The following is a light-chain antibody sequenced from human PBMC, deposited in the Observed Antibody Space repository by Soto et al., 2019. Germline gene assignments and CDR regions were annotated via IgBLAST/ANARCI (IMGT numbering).Light chain of an antibody. CDR2: DIY. Sequence: EIVLTQSPATLSLSPGERATLSCRASQSVSRHLAWYQQRPGQAPRRLIYDIYYRDSGIPGRFSGSGSGTVFTLTLSSLEPEDSAVYYCQQRSYWPRNTFGQGTKLEIK. CDR3: QQRSYWPRNT. V-gene: IGKV3-11*01. J-gene: IGKJ2*01. CDR1: QSVSRH.